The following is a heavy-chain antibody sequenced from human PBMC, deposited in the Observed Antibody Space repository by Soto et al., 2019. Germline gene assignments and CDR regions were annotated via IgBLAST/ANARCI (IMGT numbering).Heavy chain of an antibody. V-gene: IGHV1-69*04. D-gene: IGHD3-3*01. Sequence: SVKVSCSASGGTFSSYTVSWVRQAPGQGLEWMGRIIPILGIANYAQKFQGRVTITADKSTSTAYMELSSLRSEDTAVYYCARDLEAIFGNYYYMDVWGKGTTVTVSS. CDR1: GGTFSSYT. CDR2: IIPILGIA. J-gene: IGHJ6*03. CDR3: ARDLEAIFGNYYYMDV.